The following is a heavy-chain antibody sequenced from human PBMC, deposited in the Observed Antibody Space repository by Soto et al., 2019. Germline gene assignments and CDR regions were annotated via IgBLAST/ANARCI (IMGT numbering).Heavy chain of an antibody. J-gene: IGHJ6*02. Sequence: QVQLVQSGAEVKKPGSSVKVSCKASGGTFSSYAISWVRQAPGQGLEWMGGIIPIFGTANYAQKFQGRVTITADESTSTAYMELSSLRSEDTAVYYCARTGSGYDPLWYYDGRDVWGQGTTVTVSS. CDR2: IIPIFGTA. CDR1: GGTFSSYA. V-gene: IGHV1-69*01. D-gene: IGHD5-12*01. CDR3: ARTGSGYDPLWYYDGRDV.